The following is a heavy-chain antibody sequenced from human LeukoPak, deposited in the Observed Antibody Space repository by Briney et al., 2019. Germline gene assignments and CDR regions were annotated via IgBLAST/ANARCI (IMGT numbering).Heavy chain of an antibody. CDR3: AREEIAVGGPPPRWFDS. D-gene: IGHD6-19*01. CDR2: INPKTGDT. CDR1: GYTFSDYY. Sequence: GASVKVSCKASGYTFSDYYIHWVRQAPGQGLQWMGWINPKTGDTNYPQKSQGRVTMTRDTSISTAYMELSRLRSDDTAVYYCAREEIAVGGPPPRWFDSWGQGTLVTVYS. V-gene: IGHV1-2*02. J-gene: IGHJ5*01.